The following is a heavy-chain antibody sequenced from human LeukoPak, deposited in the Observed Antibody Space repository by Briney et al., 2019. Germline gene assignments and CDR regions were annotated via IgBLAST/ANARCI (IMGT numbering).Heavy chain of an antibody. CDR2: ISSSSSYI. CDR1: GFTFSDYE. V-gene: IGHV3-21*01. J-gene: IGHJ4*02. CDR3: ARDTITMVRGVMAY. Sequence: TGGSLRLSCAASGFTFSDYEMNWVRQAPGKGLEWVSSISSSSSYIYYADSVKGRFTISRDNAKNSLYLQMNSLRAEDTAVYYCARDTITMVRGVMAYWGQGTLVTVSS. D-gene: IGHD3-10*01.